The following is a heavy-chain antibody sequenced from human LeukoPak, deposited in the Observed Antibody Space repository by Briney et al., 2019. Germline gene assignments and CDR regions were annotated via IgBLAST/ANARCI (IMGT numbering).Heavy chain of an antibody. CDR3: AREMGYYDSSGFPLGNYYYMDV. CDR2: INHSGST. Sequence: SETLSLTCAVYGGSFSGYYWSWIRQPPGKGLEWIGEINHSGSTNYNPSLKSRVTISVDTSKNQFSLKLSSVTAADTAVYYCAREMGYYDSSGFPLGNYYYMDVWGKGTTVTISS. D-gene: IGHD3-22*01. J-gene: IGHJ6*03. CDR1: GGSFSGYY. V-gene: IGHV4-34*01.